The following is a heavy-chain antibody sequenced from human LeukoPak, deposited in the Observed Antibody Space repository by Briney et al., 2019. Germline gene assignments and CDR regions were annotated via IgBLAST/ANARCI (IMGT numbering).Heavy chain of an antibody. Sequence: SETLSLTCAVYGGSFSGYYWSWIRQPPGKGLEWIGEINHSGSTNYNPSLKSRVTISVDTSKNQFSLKLSSVTAADTAVYYCASAPTWELFDYWGQGTLVTVSS. D-gene: IGHD1-26*01. CDR3: ASAPTWELFDY. CDR1: GGSFSGYY. J-gene: IGHJ4*02. CDR2: INHSGST. V-gene: IGHV4-34*01.